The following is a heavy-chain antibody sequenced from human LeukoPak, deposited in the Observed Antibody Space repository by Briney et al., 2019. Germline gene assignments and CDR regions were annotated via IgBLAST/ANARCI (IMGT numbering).Heavy chain of an antibody. CDR2: IASDGSST. J-gene: IGHJ4*02. Sequence: PGRSLRLSCAASGFTFGSYGMHWVRQAPGKGLVWVSRIASDGSSTTYADSVKGRFSISRDNAKNTLYLQMNSLRVEDTAVYYCARGRPHGNDYWGQGTLVTVSS. V-gene: IGHV3-74*01. CDR3: ARGRPHGNDY. D-gene: IGHD4-23*01. CDR1: GFTFGSYG.